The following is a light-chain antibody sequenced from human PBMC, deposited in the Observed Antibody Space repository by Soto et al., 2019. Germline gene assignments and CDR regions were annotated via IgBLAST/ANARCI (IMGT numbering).Light chain of an antibody. J-gene: IGKJ1*01. CDR1: QSVSSNH. V-gene: IGKV3D-20*02. CDR2: GGS. CDR3: QQRSNWPQT. Sequence: EIVLTQSPGTLSLSPGERATLSCRASQSVSSNHLAWYQQKPGQAPRLLIYGGSSRATGIPVRFSGSGSGTDFTLTISSLEPEDFAVYYCQQRSNWPQTFGQGTKVDIK.